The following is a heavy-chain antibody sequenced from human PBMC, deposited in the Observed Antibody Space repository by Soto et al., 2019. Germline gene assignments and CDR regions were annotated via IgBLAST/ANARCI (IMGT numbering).Heavy chain of an antibody. J-gene: IGHJ4*02. D-gene: IGHD4-17*01. CDR2: ISAYNGNT. CDR3: ARDRLWDYGDYGIDY. CDR1: GYTFTSYG. Sequence: ASVKVSCKASGYTFTSYGISWVRQAPGQGLEWMGWISAYNGNTNYAQKLQGRVTMTTDTSTSTAYLELRSLRSDDTAVYYCARDRLWDYGDYGIDYWGQGTLVTVSS. V-gene: IGHV1-18*01.